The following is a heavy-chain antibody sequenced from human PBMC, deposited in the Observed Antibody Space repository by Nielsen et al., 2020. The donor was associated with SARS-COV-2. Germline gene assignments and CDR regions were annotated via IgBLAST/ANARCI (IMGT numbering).Heavy chain of an antibody. CDR3: AVVRGRDSYGYWGFDY. V-gene: IGHV1-18*01. CDR2: ISAYNGNT. Sequence: ASVKVSCKASGYTFTSYGISWVRQAPGQGLEWMGWISAYNGNTNYAQKLQGRVTMTTDTSTSTAYMELRSLRSDDTAVYYCAVVRGRDSYGYWGFDYWGQGTLVTVSS. D-gene: IGHD5-18*01. CDR1: GYTFTSYG. J-gene: IGHJ4*02.